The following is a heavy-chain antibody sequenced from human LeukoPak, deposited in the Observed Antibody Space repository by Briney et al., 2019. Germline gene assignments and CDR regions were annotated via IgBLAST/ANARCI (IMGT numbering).Heavy chain of an antibody. J-gene: IGHJ5*02. CDR1: GGTFSSYA. V-gene: IGHV1-69*13. CDR2: IIPIFGTA. D-gene: IGHD1-1*01. Sequence: ASVKVSCKASGGTFSSYAIRWVRQAPGQGLEWMGGIIPIFGTANYAQKFQGRVTITADESTSTAYMELSSLRSEDTAVYYCARTHLEALDNGNNWFDPWGEGDLVTVSS. CDR3: ARTHLEALDNGNNWFDP.